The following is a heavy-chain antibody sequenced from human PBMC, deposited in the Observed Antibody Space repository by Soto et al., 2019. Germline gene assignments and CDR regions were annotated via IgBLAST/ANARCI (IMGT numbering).Heavy chain of an antibody. CDR1: GFTFSNAW. CDR2: IKSKTDGGTT. CDR3: TTFYIVATTTYGMDV. V-gene: IGHV3-15*07. J-gene: IGHJ6*02. Sequence: GGSLRLSCAASGFTFSNAWMNWVRQAPGKGLEWVGRIKSKTDGGTTDYAAPVKGRFTISRDDSKNTLYLQMNSLKTEVTAVYYCTTFYIVATTTYGMDVWGQGTTVTVSS. D-gene: IGHD5-12*01.